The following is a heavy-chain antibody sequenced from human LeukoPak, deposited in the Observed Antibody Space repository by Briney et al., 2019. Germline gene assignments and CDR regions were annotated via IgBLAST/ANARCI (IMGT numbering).Heavy chain of an antibody. J-gene: IGHJ3*02. CDR3: ARSRTMVVSNAFDI. CDR1: GFTFSSYW. Sequence: PGGSLRLSCAASGFTFSSYWMNWVRQAPGKGLEWVANIKQDGSEKYYVDSVKGRFTISRDNAKNSLYLQMNSLRAEDTAVYYCARSRTMVVSNAFDIWGKGQWSPSLQ. D-gene: IGHD2-8*02. CDR2: IKQDGSEK. V-gene: IGHV3-7*01.